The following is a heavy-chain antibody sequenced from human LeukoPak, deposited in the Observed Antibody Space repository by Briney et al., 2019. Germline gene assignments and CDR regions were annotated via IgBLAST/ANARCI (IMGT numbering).Heavy chain of an antibody. CDR3: ARSPTYYDILTGYYPAYYFDY. V-gene: IGHV3-74*01. CDR1: GFTFSSYW. CDR2: ISSDGSST. D-gene: IGHD3-9*01. Sequence: GGSLRLSCAASGFTFSSYWMHWVRQAPGKGLVWVSRISSDGSSTSYADSVKGRFTISRDNAKNTLYLQMDSLRAEDTAVYYCARSPTYYDILTGYYPAYYFDYWGQGTLVTVSS. J-gene: IGHJ4*02.